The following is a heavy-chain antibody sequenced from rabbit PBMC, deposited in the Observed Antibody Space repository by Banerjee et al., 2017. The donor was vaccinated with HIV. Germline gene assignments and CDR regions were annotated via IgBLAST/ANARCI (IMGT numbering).Heavy chain of an antibody. V-gene: IGHV1S45*01. CDR2: IDTNDGDT. J-gene: IGHJ2*01. CDR3: ARNYVNAFDP. D-gene: IGHD1-1*01. Sequence: LEESGGGLVKPGGTLTLTCTVSGFPFSSNCICWVRQAPGKGLEWIACIDTNDGDTDYANWPKGRFTISKTSSTTVTLQMTSLTAADTATYFCARNYVNAFDPWGPGTLVPVS. CDR1: GFPFSSNC.